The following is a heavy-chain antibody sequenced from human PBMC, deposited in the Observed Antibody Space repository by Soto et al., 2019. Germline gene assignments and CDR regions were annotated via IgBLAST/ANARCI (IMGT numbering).Heavy chain of an antibody. CDR3: AKDKSSSWSSLLDY. J-gene: IGHJ4*02. Sequence: PGGSLRLSCAASGFTFSSYAMSWVRQAPGKGLEWVSAISGSGGSTYYADSVKGRFTISRDNSKNTLYLQMNSLRAEDTAVYYCAKDKSSSWSSLLDYWGQGTLVTVSS. D-gene: IGHD6-13*01. V-gene: IGHV3-23*01. CDR1: GFTFSSYA. CDR2: ISGSGGST.